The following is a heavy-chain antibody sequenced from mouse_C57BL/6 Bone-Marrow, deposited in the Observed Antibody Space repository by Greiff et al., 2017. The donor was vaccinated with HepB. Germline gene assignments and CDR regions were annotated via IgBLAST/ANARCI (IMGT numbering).Heavy chain of an antibody. CDR3: ARGYGSG. CDR2: ISSGSSTI. D-gene: IGHD1-1*01. Sequence: DVMLVESGGGLVKPGGSLKLSCAASGFTFSDYGMHWVRQAPEKGLEWVAYISSGSSTIYYADTVKGRFTISRDKAKNTLFLQMTSLRSEDTAMYYCARGYGSGWGQGTTLTVSS. J-gene: IGHJ2*01. CDR1: GFTFSDYG. V-gene: IGHV5-17*01.